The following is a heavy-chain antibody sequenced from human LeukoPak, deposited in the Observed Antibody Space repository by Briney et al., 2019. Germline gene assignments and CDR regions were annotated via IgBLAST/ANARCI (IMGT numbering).Heavy chain of an antibody. J-gene: IGHJ4*02. CDR2: FSAYNGNT. Sequence: ASVKVSCKASGYTFTSYGISWVRQAPGQGLEWMGWFSAYNGNTNYAQKLQGRVTMTTDTSTSTAYMELRSLRADDTAVYYCARPRITIFGVVIPPDYWGQGTLVTVSS. D-gene: IGHD3-3*01. CDR1: GYTFTSYG. CDR3: ARPRITIFGVVIPPDY. V-gene: IGHV1-18*01.